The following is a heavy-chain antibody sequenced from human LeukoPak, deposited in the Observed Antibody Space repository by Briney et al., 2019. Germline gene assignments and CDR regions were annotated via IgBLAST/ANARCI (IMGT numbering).Heavy chain of an antibody. Sequence: ASVKVSCKASGYTFTSYGISWVRQAPGQGPEWMGWISAYNGNTNYAQKLQGRVTMTTDTSTNTAYMELRSLRSDDTAVYYCARATYYYGSGSRTFDYWGQGTLVTVSS. V-gene: IGHV1-18*01. CDR3: ARATYYYGSGSRTFDY. D-gene: IGHD3-10*01. J-gene: IGHJ4*02. CDR2: ISAYNGNT. CDR1: GYTFTSYG.